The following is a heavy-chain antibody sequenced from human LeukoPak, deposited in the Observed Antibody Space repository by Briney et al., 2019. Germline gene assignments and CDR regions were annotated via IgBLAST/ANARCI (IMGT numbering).Heavy chain of an antibody. Sequence: SETLSLTCAVSGGSISRYYWSWIRQPPGKGLEWIGYISYTGSTTYNSSLKSRVTISLDTSQNQFSLKLTSVTPADTAVYYCARTAKYYYGSETYYFFDYWGQGTLVTVSS. CDR1: GGSISRYY. V-gene: IGHV4-59*01. D-gene: IGHD3-10*01. CDR3: ARTAKYYYGSETYYFFDY. J-gene: IGHJ4*02. CDR2: ISYTGST.